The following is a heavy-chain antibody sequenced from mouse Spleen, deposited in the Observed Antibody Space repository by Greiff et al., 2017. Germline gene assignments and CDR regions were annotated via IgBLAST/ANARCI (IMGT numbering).Heavy chain of an antibody. D-gene: IGHD2-1*01. CDR1: GFSLTSYG. Sequence: QVQLKESGPGLVQPSQSLSITCTVSGFSLTSYGVHWVRQSPGKGLEWLGVIWSGGSTDYNAAFISRLSISKDNSKSQVFFKMNSLQADDTAIYYCARKRDGNYVDYAMDYWGQGTSVTVSS. J-gene: IGHJ4*01. V-gene: IGHV2-2*01. CDR2: IWSGGST. CDR3: ARKRDGNYVDYAMDY.